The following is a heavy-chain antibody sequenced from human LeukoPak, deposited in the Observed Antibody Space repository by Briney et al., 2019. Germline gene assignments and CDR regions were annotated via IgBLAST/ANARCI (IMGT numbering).Heavy chain of an antibody. CDR3: ARGQAPVVTPPSDY. J-gene: IGHJ4*02. Sequence: SVKVSCKASGGTFISYAISWVRQAPGQGLEWMGGIIPIFGTANYAQKFQGRVTITADESTSTAYMELSSLRSEDTAVYYCARGQAPVVTPPSDYWGQGTLVTVSS. D-gene: IGHD4-23*01. CDR2: IIPIFGTA. V-gene: IGHV1-69*13. CDR1: GGTFISYA.